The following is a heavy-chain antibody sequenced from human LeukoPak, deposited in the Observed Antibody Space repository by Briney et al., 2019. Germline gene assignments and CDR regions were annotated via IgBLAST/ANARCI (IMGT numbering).Heavy chain of an antibody. CDR3: AKALTMVRGIIVDYFDQ. D-gene: IGHD3-10*01. CDR2: ISYDGSNK. Sequence: GGSLRLSCAASGFTFSSYAMHWVRQAPGKGLEWVAVISYDGSNKYYADSVKGRFTLSRDNSKNTLYLQMNSLRAEDTAVYYCAKALTMVRGIIVDYFDQWGQGTLVTVSS. CDR1: GFTFSSYA. J-gene: IGHJ4*02. V-gene: IGHV3-30-3*01.